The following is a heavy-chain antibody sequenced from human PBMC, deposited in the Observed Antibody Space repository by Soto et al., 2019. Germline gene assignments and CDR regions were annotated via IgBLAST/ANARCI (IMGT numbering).Heavy chain of an antibody. CDR3: ARATTFGRGYSYGFSLDY. CDR1: GGSISSYY. J-gene: IGHJ4*01. CDR2: IYYSGST. D-gene: IGHD5-18*01. V-gene: IGHV4-59*12. Sequence: SETLSLTCTVSGGSISSYYWSWIRQPPGKGLEWIGYIYYSGSTNYNPSLKSRLSISVDTSKNQFSLKLTSATAADTALYYCARATTFGRGYSYGFSLDYWGHGTRVTVS.